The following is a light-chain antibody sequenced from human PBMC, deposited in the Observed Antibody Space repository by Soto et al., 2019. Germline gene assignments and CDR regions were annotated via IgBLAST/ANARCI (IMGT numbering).Light chain of an antibody. J-gene: IGLJ2*01. V-gene: IGLV1-47*01. CDR3: AAWDDSLSGVV. Sequence: QSVLTQPPSASGTPGRRVTSSCSGSISNIGSNYVYWYQQLPGTAPKLLIYRNNQRPSGVPDRFSGSKSGTSASLAISGLRSEDEADYYCAAWDDSLSGVVFGGGTQLTVL. CDR1: ISNIGSNY. CDR2: RNN.